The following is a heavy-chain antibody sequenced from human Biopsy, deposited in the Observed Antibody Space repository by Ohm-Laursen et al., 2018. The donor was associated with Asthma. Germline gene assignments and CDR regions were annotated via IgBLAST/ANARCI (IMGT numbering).Heavy chain of an antibody. J-gene: IGHJ4*02. CDR2: IKEDGSEK. D-gene: IGHD2-15*01. CDR1: GFAFDNYA. Sequence: SLRLSCAASGFAFDNYAMSWARQAPGKGLEWVANIKEDGSEKNYVDSVKGRFTISRDNGKNSLYLQMNSLRAEDTAVYYCARDVDLRSVYWGQGTLVTVSS. V-gene: IGHV3-7*05. CDR3: ARDVDLRSVY.